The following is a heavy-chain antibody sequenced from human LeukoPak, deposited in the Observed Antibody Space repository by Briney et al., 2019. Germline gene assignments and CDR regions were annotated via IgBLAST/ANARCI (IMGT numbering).Heavy chain of an antibody. D-gene: IGHD6-19*01. V-gene: IGHV4-39*07. CDR3: ARDSSGWYPDY. J-gene: IGHJ4*02. CDR2: MYYSGRT. CDR1: GGSITSSSYY. Sequence: SETLSLTCTVSGGSITSSSYYWDWIRQPPGKGLEWIGSMYYSGRTHYNPSLKSRVTISVDTSKNQFSLKLSSVTAADTAVYYCARDSSGWYPDYWGQGTLVTVSS.